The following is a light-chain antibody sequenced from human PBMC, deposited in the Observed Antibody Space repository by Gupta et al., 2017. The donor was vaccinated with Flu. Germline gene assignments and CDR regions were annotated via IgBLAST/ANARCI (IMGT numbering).Light chain of an antibody. CDR2: KVS. Sequence: QPASISCRSFQSLVHRDGNTDLNWFQQRPGQSPRRLIYKVSDRDSGVPDRFSGSGSGANFTLKISRVEAEDVGVYYCMQGAHFGQGTKLEIK. J-gene: IGKJ2*01. CDR1: QSLVHRDGNTD. V-gene: IGKV2-30*02. CDR3: MQGAH.